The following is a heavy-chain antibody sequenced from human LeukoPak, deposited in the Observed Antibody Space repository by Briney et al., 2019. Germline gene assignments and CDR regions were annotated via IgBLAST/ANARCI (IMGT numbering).Heavy chain of an antibody. V-gene: IGHV3-21*01. CDR1: GFTFSSYS. Sequence: GGSLRLSCAASGFTFSSYSMNWVRQAPGKRLEWVSSISSSSSYIYYADSVKGRFTISRDNAKNSLYLQMNSLRAEDTAVYYCARYDSSGYSLYWGQGTLVTVSS. CDR3: ARYDSSGYSLY. J-gene: IGHJ4*02. D-gene: IGHD3-22*01. CDR2: ISSSSSYI.